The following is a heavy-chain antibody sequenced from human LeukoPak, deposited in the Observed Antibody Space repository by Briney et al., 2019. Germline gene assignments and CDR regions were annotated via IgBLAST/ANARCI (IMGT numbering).Heavy chain of an antibody. D-gene: IGHD6-13*01. V-gene: IGHV3-30-3*01. CDR1: GFTFSSYA. CDR3: ARDGGGSSWYLDYYYGMTS. CDR2: ISYDGSNK. Sequence: GGSLRLSCAASGFTFSSYAMHWVRQAPGKGLEWVAVISYDGSNKYYADSVKGRFTITRDNSKNTLYLQMNSLRAEDTAVYYCARDGGGSSWYLDYYYGMTSGAKGPRSPSP. J-gene: IGHJ6*02.